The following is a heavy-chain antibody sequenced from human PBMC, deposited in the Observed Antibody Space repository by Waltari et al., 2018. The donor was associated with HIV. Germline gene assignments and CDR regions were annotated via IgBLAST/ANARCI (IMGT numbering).Heavy chain of an antibody. J-gene: IGHJ6*02. CDR1: GYTFTSYD. Sequence: QVQLVQSGAEVKKPGASVKVSCKASGYTFTSYDIHWVRQATGQGLEWMGWMNPNSGNTGYAQKVQGRVTMTRNTSISTAYMELSSLRSEDTAVYYCASLTGGYYYYGMDVWGQGTTVTVSS. CDR3: ASLTGGYYYYGMDV. V-gene: IGHV1-8*01. CDR2: MNPNSGNT. D-gene: IGHD7-27*01.